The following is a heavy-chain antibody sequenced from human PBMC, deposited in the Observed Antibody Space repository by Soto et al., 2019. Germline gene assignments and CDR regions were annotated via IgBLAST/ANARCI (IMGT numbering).Heavy chain of an antibody. CDR2: IYYSGST. Sequence: SDTLSLTCTVSGGSLSSYYWSLIRPPPGKGLEWIGYIYYSGSTNYNPSLKSRVTISVDTSKNQFSLKLSSVTAADTAVYYCARARRYCSSTSCYPGRLDVWGQGNTVTVS. CDR3: ARARRYCSSTSCYPGRLDV. D-gene: IGHD2-2*01. V-gene: IGHV4-59*01. CDR1: GGSLSSYY. J-gene: IGHJ6*02.